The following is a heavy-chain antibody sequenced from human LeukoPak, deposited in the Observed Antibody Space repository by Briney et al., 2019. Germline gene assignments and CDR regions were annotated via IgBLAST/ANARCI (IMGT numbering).Heavy chain of an antibody. CDR1: GGSISSGSYY. Sequence: SQTLSLTCTVSGGSISSGSYYWSWIRQSAGKGLEWIGRINSSGSSNYNPSFKSRVTISVDTSMNQFSLKLTSVTAADTALYYCARDLSGATTFDYWGQGTLVTVSS. J-gene: IGHJ4*02. CDR2: INSSGSS. CDR3: ARDLSGATTFDY. D-gene: IGHD1-26*01. V-gene: IGHV4-61*02.